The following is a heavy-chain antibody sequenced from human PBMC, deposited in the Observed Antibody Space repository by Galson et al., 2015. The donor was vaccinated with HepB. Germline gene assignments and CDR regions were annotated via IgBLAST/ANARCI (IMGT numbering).Heavy chain of an antibody. D-gene: IGHD6-19*01. J-gene: IGHJ4*02. CDR2: IKQDGSEK. CDR3: ATHPMGIAVADKYYFDY. V-gene: IGHV3-7*03. Sequence: SLRLSCAASGFTFSSYWMSWVRQAPGKGLEWVANIKQDGSEKYYVDSVKGRFTIPRDNAKNSLYLQMNSLRAEDTAVYYCATHPMGIAVADKYYFDYWGQGTLVTVSS. CDR1: GFTFSSYW.